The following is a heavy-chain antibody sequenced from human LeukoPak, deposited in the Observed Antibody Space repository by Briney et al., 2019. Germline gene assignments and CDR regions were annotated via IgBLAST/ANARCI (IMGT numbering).Heavy chain of an antibody. V-gene: IGHV4-34*01. Sequence: SETLPLTCAVYGGSFSGYYWSWIRQPPGKGLEWIGEINHSGSTNYNPSLKSRVTISVDTSKNQFSLKLSSVTAADTAVYYCARTGSGMLNNWVDYWGQGTLVTVSS. J-gene: IGHJ4*02. CDR2: INHSGST. CDR1: GGSFSGYY. D-gene: IGHD6-19*01. CDR3: ARTGSGMLNNWVDY.